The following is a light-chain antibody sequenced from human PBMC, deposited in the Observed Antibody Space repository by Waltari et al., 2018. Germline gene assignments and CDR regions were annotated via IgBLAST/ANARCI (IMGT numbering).Light chain of an antibody. J-gene: IGLJ3*02. Sequence: QSALTQPRSVSGSPGQSVTISCTGTSSDVGGYYYVSWYQQHPGKAPKLMLYDVTKRPSGVPGRFSGSKSGNTASLTISGLQAEDEAEYYCCSYADSYTAVFGGGTTLTVL. CDR1: SSDVGGYYY. V-gene: IGLV2-11*01. CDR3: CSYADSYTAV. CDR2: DVT.